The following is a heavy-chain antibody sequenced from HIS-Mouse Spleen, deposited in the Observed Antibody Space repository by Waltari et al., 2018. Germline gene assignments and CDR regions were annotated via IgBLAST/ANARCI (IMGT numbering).Heavy chain of an antibody. Sequence: QLQLQESGPGLVKPSETLSITCTVSGGSISSSSYYVGWIRPPPGQGLEWIGSICYSGSTYYNPSLKSRVTISVDTSKNQFSLKLSSVTAADTAVYYCAREIPYSSSWYDWYFDLWGRGTLVTVSS. D-gene: IGHD6-13*01. CDR3: AREIPYSSSWYDWYFDL. CDR2: ICYSGST. CDR1: GGSISSSSYY. J-gene: IGHJ2*01. V-gene: IGHV4-39*07.